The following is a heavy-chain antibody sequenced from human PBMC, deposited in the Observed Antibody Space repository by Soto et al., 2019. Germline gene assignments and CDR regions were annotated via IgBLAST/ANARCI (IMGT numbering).Heavy chain of an antibody. CDR2: ISGSGGST. CDR1: GFTFSSYA. J-gene: IGHJ4*02. Sequence: GGSLRLSCAASGFTFSSYAMSWVRQAPGKGLEWVSAISGSGGSTYYADSVKGRFTISRDNSKNTLYLQMNSLRAEDTAVYYCAKTYWGSPKIVVVPAASSAWYFDYWGQGTLVTVSS. D-gene: IGHD2-2*01. V-gene: IGHV3-23*01. CDR3: AKTYWGSPKIVVVPAASSAWYFDY.